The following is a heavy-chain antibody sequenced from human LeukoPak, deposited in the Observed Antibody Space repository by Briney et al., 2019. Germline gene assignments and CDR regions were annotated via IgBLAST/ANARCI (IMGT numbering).Heavy chain of an antibody. V-gene: IGHV1-8*01. D-gene: IGHD6-13*01. CDR3: ARVAGIAAAGPYNWSDP. CDR2: MNPNSGNT. Sequence: ASVKVSCKASGYTFTSYDINWVRQATGQGLEWMGWMNPNSGNTGYAQKFQGRVTMTRNTSISTAYMELSSLRSEDTAVYYCARVAGIAAAGPYNWSDPWGQGTLVTVSS. J-gene: IGHJ5*02. CDR1: GYTFTSYD.